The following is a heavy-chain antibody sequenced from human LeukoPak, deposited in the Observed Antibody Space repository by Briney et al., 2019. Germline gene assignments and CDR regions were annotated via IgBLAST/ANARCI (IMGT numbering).Heavy chain of an antibody. CDR2: TYTSGST. CDR1: GGSISSGSYY. D-gene: IGHD6-19*01. CDR3: ARDLVSSGGFDP. J-gene: IGHJ5*02. V-gene: IGHV4-61*02. Sequence: SETLSLTCTVSGGSISSGSYYWSWIRQPAGKGLEWIGRTYTSGSTNYNPSLKSRVTISVDTSKNQFSLKLSSVTAADTAVYYCARDLVSSGGFDPWGQGTLVTVSS.